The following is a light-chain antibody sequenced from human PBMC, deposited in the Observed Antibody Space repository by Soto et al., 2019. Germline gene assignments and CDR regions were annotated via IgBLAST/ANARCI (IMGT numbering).Light chain of an antibody. V-gene: IGKV3-11*01. CDR2: DAS. J-gene: IGKJ3*01. CDR1: QSVSSH. CDR3: QQRSKWPLFT. Sequence: EIVLTQSPGTLSLSPGERATLSCRASQSVSSHLGWYQQKPGQAPRLLIYDASNRATGIPARFSGSRSGTDFTLTISSLEPEDFAVYYCQQRSKWPLFTFGPGTRVEIK.